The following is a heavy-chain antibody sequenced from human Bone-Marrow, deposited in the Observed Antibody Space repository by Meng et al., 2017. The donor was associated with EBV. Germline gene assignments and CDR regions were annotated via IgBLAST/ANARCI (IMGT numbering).Heavy chain of an antibody. V-gene: IGHV1-3*01. J-gene: IGHJ5*02. CDR3: ARDSSGDSRNFDP. D-gene: IGHD3-22*01. Sequence: QGQLVQSGAEVKKPGASAKVSCKASGDTFSPYAIHWVRQAPGQRLEWMGWINVGNGDTKYSQKLQGRVTITRDTSASTAYMELRSLRSEDTAVYYCARDSSGDSRNFDPWGQGTLVTVSS. CDR1: GDTFSPYA. CDR2: INVGNGDT.